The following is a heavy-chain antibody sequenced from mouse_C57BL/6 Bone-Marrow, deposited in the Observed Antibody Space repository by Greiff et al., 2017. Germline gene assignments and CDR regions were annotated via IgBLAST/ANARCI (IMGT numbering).Heavy chain of an antibody. Sequence: QVQLQQPGAELVMPGASVKLSCKASGYTFTSYWMPWVKQRPGQGLEWIGEIDPSDSYTNYNQKFKGKSTLTVDKSSSTAYMQLSSLTSEDSAVYYCAADGYYGFAYWGQGTLVTVSA. CDR3: AADGYYGFAY. D-gene: IGHD2-3*01. J-gene: IGHJ3*01. CDR2: IDPSDSYT. CDR1: GYTFTSYW. V-gene: IGHV1-69*01.